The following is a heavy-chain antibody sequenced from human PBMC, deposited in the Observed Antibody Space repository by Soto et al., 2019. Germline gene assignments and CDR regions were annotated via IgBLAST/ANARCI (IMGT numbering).Heavy chain of an antibody. V-gene: IGHV3-21*01. CDR1: GFTFSSYN. D-gene: IGHD4-17*01. CDR2: ISGSSSYI. CDR3: ARGPTVTTYVNDY. Sequence: EVQLVESGGGLVKPGGSLRLSCAASGFTFSSYNMNWVRQAPGKGLEWVSSISGSSSYIYYADSVKGRFTISSDNAENSLYLQMNSLRAEDTAVYYCARGPTVTTYVNDYWGQGTLVTVSS. J-gene: IGHJ4*02.